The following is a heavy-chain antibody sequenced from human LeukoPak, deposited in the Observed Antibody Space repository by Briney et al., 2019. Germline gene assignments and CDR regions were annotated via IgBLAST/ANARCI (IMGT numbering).Heavy chain of an antibody. J-gene: IGHJ4*02. CDR3: ARRGGSGIMADPFDY. CDR2: IYPGDSDI. D-gene: IGHD3-10*01. Sequence: GESLKISCKGSGNSFTSYWIGWVRQMPGKGLEWMGIIYPGDSDIRYSPSFQGQVTISADKSISAAYLQWSGLKASDSAIYYCARRGGSGIMADPFDYWGQGTLVTVSS. CDR1: GNSFTSYW. V-gene: IGHV5-51*01.